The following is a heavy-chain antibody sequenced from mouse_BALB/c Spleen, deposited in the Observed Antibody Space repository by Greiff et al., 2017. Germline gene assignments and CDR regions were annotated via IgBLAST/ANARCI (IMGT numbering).Heavy chain of an antibody. CDR3: ASYYDYDVGAMDY. CDR2: ISSGSSTI. J-gene: IGHJ4*01. D-gene: IGHD2-4*01. CDR1: GFTFSSFG. V-gene: IGHV5-17*02. Sequence: EVQLVESGGGLVQPGGSRKLSCAASGFTFSSFGMHWVRQAPEKGLEWVAYISSGSSTIYYADTVKGRFTISRDNPKNTLFLQMTSLRSEDTAMYYCASYYDYDVGAMDYWGQGTSVTVSS.